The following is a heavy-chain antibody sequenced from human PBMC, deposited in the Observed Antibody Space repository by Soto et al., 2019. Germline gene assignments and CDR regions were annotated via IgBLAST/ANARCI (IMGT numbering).Heavy chain of an antibody. CDR1: GFTFSSYW. Sequence: PGGSLRLSCAASGFTFSSYWMSWVRQAPGKGMEGVANIKQDGSEKYYVDSVKGRFTISRDNVTNSLYLQMNSLRAEDTAVYYCATGIAVASPCYYYYYYGMDVWGQGTTFTVSS. D-gene: IGHD6-19*01. CDR2: IKQDGSEK. J-gene: IGHJ6*02. V-gene: IGHV3-7*01. CDR3: ATGIAVASPCYYYYYYGMDV.